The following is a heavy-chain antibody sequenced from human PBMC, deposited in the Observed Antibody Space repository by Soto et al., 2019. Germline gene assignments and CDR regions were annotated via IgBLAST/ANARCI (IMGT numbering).Heavy chain of an antibody. CDR1: RGSINNYY. V-gene: IGHV4-59*08. D-gene: IGHD3-9*01. CDR2: IYYNGMT. J-gene: IGHJ4*02. CDR3: ARLLTLDSDLSTGYYRYDFDY. Sequence: QVHLQESGPGLMTPSETLSLTCTVSRGSINNYYWSWIRQPPGKGLEWIGYIYYNGMTNYSPSLKRRVSVSLDTSKNPFSLKLTSVSAADTAGYYCARLLTLDSDLSTGYYRYDFDYWGQGTLVTVSS.